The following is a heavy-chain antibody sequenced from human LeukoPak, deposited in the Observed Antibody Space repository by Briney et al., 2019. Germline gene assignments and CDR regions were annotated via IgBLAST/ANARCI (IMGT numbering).Heavy chain of an antibody. V-gene: IGHV3-7*01. CDR1: GLTFTTYW. J-gene: IGHJ4*02. CDR3: ATMTAAYCSSGSCFY. D-gene: IGHD2-15*01. Sequence: SGGSLRLSCAASGLTFTTYWMSWVRQAPGKGLEWVANIKQDGSEKYYVDSVKGRFTISRDSAKNSMYLQMNSLRAEDTALYYCATMTAAYCSSGSCFYWGEGTRVTVSS. CDR2: IKQDGSEK.